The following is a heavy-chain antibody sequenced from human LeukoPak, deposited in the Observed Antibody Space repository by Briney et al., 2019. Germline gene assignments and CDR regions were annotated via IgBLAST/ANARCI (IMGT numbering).Heavy chain of an antibody. CDR1: GGTFSSYA. V-gene: IGHV1-69*06. J-gene: IGHJ4*02. D-gene: IGHD6-19*01. CDR2: IIPIFGTA. Sequence: ASVKVSCKASGGTFSSYAISWVRQAPGQGLEWMGGIIPIFGTANYAQKFQGRVTITADKSTSTAYMELSSLRSEDTAVYYCARDPTGYSSGWYYFDYWGQGTLVTVSS. CDR3: ARDPTGYSSGWYYFDY.